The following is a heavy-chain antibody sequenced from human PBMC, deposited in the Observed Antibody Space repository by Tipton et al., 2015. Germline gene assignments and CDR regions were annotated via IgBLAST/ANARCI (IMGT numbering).Heavy chain of an antibody. V-gene: IGHV4-59*08. D-gene: IGHD3-9*01. CDR1: SDSISKYY. CDR2: IQYSGST. J-gene: IGHJ4*02. CDR3: ACQDYDSLTRDYQTVDY. Sequence: TLSLTCSVSSDSISKYYWSWIRQPPGKELEWIGYIQYSGSTNYNPSLKSRVTISADTSKNQFSLRLSSVTAADTAVYYCACQDYDSLTRDYQTVDYWGQGTLVTVSS.